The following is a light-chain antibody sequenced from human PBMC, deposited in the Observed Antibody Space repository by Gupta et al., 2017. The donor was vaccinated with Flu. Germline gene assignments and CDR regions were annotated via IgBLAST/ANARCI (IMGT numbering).Light chain of an antibody. CDR3: CSYTVSGIWV. Sequence: QSVLIQPDSVAGSPGRSTHIFCSGTSKDFGNYNLVSWFQQYPGELPLLIIYASTEPPSGISSRFSGSKSGTMASLTVSGLQAEDEADYYCCSYTVSGIWVFGGGTKLTV. CDR2: AST. J-gene: IGLJ3*02. V-gene: IGLV2-23*01. CDR1: SKDFGNYNL.